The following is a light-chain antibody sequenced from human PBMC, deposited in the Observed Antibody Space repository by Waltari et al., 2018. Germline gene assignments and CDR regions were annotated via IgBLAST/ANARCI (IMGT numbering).Light chain of an antibody. CDR3: QQYGSLPST. V-gene: IGKV1-33*01. CDR1: RDISSY. Sequence: DIQITQSPSSLSALVGDRLNIPCQARRDISSYLNWYQHKPGRAPKLLIYGASNLETGVPSRFSGSGSGTDFVFTINNLHPEDFATYYCQQYGSLPSTFGGGTTVEIQ. CDR2: GAS. J-gene: IGKJ4*01.